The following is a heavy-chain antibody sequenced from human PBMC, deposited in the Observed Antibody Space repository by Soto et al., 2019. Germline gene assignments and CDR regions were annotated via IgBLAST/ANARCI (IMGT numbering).Heavy chain of an antibody. V-gene: IGHV1-46*01. Sequence: ASVKVSCKASGYTFITYYINWVRQAPGQGLEWMGRIDPSDGSTRYARKFQGRLIVTRDTSTSTVYMGLSSLRSEDTAVYYCARENGNDAFEIWGQGTTVTVSS. CDR2: IDPSDGST. J-gene: IGHJ3*02. CDR3: ARENGNDAFEI. D-gene: IGHD1-1*01. CDR1: GYTFITYY.